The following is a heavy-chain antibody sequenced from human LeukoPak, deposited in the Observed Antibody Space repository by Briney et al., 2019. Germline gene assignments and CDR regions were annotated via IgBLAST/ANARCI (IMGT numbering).Heavy chain of an antibody. D-gene: IGHD2-2*01. CDR1: GYSFTSYW. J-gene: IGHJ4*02. CDR3: ASSYCSSTSCSEGFDY. CDR2: IYPGDSDT. Sequence: GESLKISCKGSGYSFTSYWIGWVRQMPGKGLEWMGIIYPGDSDTRYSPSFQGQVTISADKSISTAYLQWSSLKASDTAMYYCASSYCSSTSCSEGFDYWGQGTLSPSPQ. V-gene: IGHV5-51*01.